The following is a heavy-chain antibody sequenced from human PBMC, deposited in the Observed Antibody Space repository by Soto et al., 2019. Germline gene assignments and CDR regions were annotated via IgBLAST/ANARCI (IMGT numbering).Heavy chain of an antibody. J-gene: IGHJ4*02. V-gene: IGHV1-69*12. Sequence: QVQLVQSGAEVKKPESSVKVSCKAPGGTFSTYAISWVRQAPGQGLEWMGGIIPMFGTANYAQRFHDRVTITADESTTTVYMELSSLRSEDTAVYFCASGIQLWLRRINNGYSGWGQGTLVTVSS. D-gene: IGHD5-18*01. CDR3: ASGIQLWLRRINNGYSG. CDR1: GGTFSTYA. CDR2: IIPMFGTA.